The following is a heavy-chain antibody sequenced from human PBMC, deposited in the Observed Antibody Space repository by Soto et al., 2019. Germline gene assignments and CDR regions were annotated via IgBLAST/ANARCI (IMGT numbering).Heavy chain of an antibody. CDR2: ISGSGGSI. D-gene: IGHD3-22*01. J-gene: IGHJ4*02. CDR1: GFTFSSYA. Sequence: EVQLLESGGGLVQPGGSLRLSCAASGFTFSSYAMSWVRQAPGKGLEWVSAISGSGGSIYYADSVKGPFTIARDNSTHTLYLQMHSLRAADTAAYYCAKAPMVVVPPRLFDYWGQGTLVTVSS. V-gene: IGHV3-23*01. CDR3: AKAPMVVVPPRLFDY.